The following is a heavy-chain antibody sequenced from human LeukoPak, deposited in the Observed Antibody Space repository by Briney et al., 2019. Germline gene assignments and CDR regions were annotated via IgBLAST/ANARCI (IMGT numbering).Heavy chain of an antibody. Sequence: ASVKVSCKASGYTFTGYYIHWVRQAPGQGLEWLGWIYPNSGGTHYAQKFQGRVTMTRDTSISKAYMELSRLRSDDTAVYYCARDYCSSTSCYFGDYWGQGTLVTVSS. CDR3: ARDYCSSTSCYFGDY. V-gene: IGHV1-2*02. CDR2: IYPNSGGT. J-gene: IGHJ4*02. CDR1: GYTFTGYY. D-gene: IGHD2-2*01.